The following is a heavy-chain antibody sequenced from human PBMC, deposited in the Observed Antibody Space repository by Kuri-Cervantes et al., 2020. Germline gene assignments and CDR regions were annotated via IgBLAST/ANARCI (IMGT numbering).Heavy chain of an antibody. J-gene: IGHJ6*03. Sequence: ASVKVSCKASGYTFTSYAMHWVRQAPGQRLEWMGWINAGNGNTKYSQKFQGRVTITRDTSASTAYMELSSLRSEDTAVYYCARGREGVYCSSTSCTYYYYYYMDVWGKGTTVTVSS. V-gene: IGHV1-3*01. CDR1: GYTFTSYA. CDR3: ARGREGVYCSSTSCTYYYYYYMDV. D-gene: IGHD2-2*01. CDR2: INAGNGNT.